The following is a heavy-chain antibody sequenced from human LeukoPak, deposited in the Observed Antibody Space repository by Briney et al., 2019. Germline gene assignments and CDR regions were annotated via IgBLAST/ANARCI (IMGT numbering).Heavy chain of an antibody. V-gene: IGHV4-39*01. D-gene: IGHD1-14*01. J-gene: IGHJ4*02. CDR3: TRGFDHAKSGY. CDR2: IHFSGTI. CDR1: GDSISSTAYY. Sequence: SETLSLTCTVSGDSISSTAYYWGWSRQPPGKGLEWLGMIHFSGTIYNNPSLMSRVTISVDTSKNQFSLKLTSVAAADTAVYYCTRGFDHAKSGYWGQGTLVTVSS.